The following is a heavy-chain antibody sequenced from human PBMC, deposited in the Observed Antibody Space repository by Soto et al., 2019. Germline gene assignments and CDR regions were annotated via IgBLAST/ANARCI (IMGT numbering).Heavy chain of an antibody. D-gene: IGHD5-12*01. J-gene: IGHJ4*02. V-gene: IGHV1-69*13. CDR1: GGTFSSYA. CDR3: ARSRGYSGYDSGY. Sequence: GASVKVSCKASGGTFSSYAISWVRQAPGQGLEWMGGIIPIFGTANYAQKIQGRVTITADESTSTAYMELSSLRSEDTAVYYCARSRGYSGYDSGYWGQGTLVTVSS. CDR2: IIPIFGTA.